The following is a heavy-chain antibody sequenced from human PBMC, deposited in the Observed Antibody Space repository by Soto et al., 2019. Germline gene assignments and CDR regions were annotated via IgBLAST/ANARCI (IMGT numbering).Heavy chain of an antibody. D-gene: IGHD4-17*01. CDR1: GYTFTGYY. CDR3: ARDKSTVTTPGDYYGMDV. CDR2: INPNSGGT. Sequence: ASVKVSCKASGYTFTGYYMHWVRQAPGQGLEWMGWINPNSGGTNYAQKFQGWVTMTRDTSISTAYMELSRLRSDDTAVYYCARDKSTVTTPGDYYGMDVWGQGTTVTVSS. J-gene: IGHJ6*02. V-gene: IGHV1-2*04.